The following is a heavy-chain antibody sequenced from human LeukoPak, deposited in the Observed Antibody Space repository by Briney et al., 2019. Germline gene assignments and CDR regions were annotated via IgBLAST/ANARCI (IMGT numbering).Heavy chain of an antibody. V-gene: IGHV4-39*07. D-gene: IGHD2-21*02. CDR1: GGSISSSSYY. J-gene: IGHJ4*02. CDR3: ARGSTAGFDY. Sequence: SETLSLTCTVSGGSISSSSYYWGWIRQPPGKGLEWIGSIYYSGSTYYNPSLKSRVTISVDTSKNQFSLKLSSVTAADTAVYYCARGSTAGFDYWGQGTLVTVPS. CDR2: IYYSGST.